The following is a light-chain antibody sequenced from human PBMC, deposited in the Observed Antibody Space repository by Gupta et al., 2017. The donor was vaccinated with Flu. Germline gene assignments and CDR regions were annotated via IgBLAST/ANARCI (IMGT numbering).Light chain of an antibody. V-gene: IGKV3-15*01. CDR2: GAS. CDR1: QSVSSN. J-gene: IGKJ3*01. CDR3: QHGNHCPFT. Sequence: EIVMTQSPATLSVSPGERATLSCRASQSVSSNLAWYQQRPGQAPRLLIYGASTRATGFPARFSGSGSGTEFTLTISSRQSEDFAIYYCQHGNHCPFTFGHGTKVDIK.